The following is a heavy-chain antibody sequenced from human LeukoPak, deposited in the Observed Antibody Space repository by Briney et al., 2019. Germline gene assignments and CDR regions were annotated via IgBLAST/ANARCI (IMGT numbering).Heavy chain of an antibody. D-gene: IGHD3-10*01. CDR1: GGSISSGGYY. Sequence: SQTLSLTCTVSGGSISSGGYYWSWIRQHPGKGLEWIGYIYYSGSTDYNPSLKSRVTMSVDSSKNQFSLKLTSVTAADTAVYYCARDMVRGVKAYLSWFDPWGQGTLVTVSS. J-gene: IGHJ5*02. CDR2: IYYSGST. CDR3: ARDMVRGVKAYLSWFDP. V-gene: IGHV4-31*03.